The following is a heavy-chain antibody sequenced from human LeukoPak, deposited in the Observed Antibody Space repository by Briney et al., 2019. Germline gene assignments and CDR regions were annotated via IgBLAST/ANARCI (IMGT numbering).Heavy chain of an antibody. V-gene: IGHV1-2*02. J-gene: IGHJ4*02. D-gene: IGHD3-10*01. CDR2: INPNSGGT. Sequence: ASVKVSCKASGYTFTGYYMHWVRQAPGQGLEWMGWINPNSGGTNYAQKFQGRVTMTRDTSISTAYMELSRLRSDDTAVYYCARWLGAVPMVRGVFPLDYWGQGTLVTVSS. CDR3: ARWLGAVPMVRGVFPLDY. CDR1: GYTFTGYY.